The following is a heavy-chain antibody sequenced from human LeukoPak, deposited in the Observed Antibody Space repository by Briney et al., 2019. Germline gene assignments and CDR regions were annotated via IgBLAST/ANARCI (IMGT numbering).Heavy chain of an antibody. CDR2: IYYSGST. V-gene: IGHV4-39*01. J-gene: IGHJ3*02. Sequence: PSETLSLPCTVSGGSISSSSYYWGWIRQPPGKGVEWIVSIYYSGSTYYNPSLKSRVTISVDTSKNQFSLKLSSVTAADTAVYYSARQDITMIAFDIWGQGTMVTVSS. CDR1: GGSISSSSYY. CDR3: ARQDITMIAFDI. D-gene: IGHD3-22*01.